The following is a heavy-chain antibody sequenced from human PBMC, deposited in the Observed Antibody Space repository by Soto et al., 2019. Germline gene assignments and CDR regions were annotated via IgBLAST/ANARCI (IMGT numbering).Heavy chain of an antibody. CDR2: INPSGGST. J-gene: IGHJ4*02. V-gene: IGHV1-46*01. D-gene: IGHD3-22*01. CDR1: GYIFTNHY. Sequence: ASVKVSCKASGYIFTNHYIHWVRQAPGQGLEWMGIINPSGGSTNYLQKFQGRITMTRDTSTSTVYMELSSLRSEDTAVYFCARAYYYDSSGFYYYCWGKGSLVPVAS. CDR3: ARAYYYDSSGFYYYC.